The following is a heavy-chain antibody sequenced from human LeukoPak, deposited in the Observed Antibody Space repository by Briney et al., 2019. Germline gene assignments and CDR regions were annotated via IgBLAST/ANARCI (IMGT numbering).Heavy chain of an antibody. CDR3: ARDQVEDSYGYKEDAFDI. CDR1: GYTFTSYY. CDR2: INPSGGST. Sequence: GASVKVSCKASGYTFTSYYMHWERQAPGQGLEWMGIINPSGGSTSYAQKFQGRVTMTRDTSTSTVYMELSSLRSEDTAVYYCARDQVEDSYGYKEDAFDIWGQGTMVTVSS. D-gene: IGHD5-18*01. J-gene: IGHJ3*02. V-gene: IGHV1-46*01.